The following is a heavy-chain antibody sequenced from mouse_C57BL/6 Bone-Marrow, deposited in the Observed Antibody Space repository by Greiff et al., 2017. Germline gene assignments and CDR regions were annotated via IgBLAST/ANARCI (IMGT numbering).Heavy chain of an antibody. Sequence: EVQLQQSGPELVKPGASVKISCKASGYTFTDYYMNWVKQSHGKSLEWIGDINPNNGGTSYNQKFKGKATLTVDKSSSTAYMELRSLTSEDSAVYYCARPSLSAQDHYFDYWGQGTTLTVSS. J-gene: IGHJ2*01. V-gene: IGHV1-26*01. CDR1: GYTFTDYY. D-gene: IGHD3-2*02. CDR2: INPNNGGT. CDR3: ARPSLSAQDHYFDY.